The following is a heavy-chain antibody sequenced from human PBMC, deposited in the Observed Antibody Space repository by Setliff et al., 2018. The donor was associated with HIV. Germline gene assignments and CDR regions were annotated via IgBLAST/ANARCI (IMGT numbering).Heavy chain of an antibody. Sequence: GGSLRLSCAASGIGFSSYEMNWVRQAPGKGLEWLSYISSRGDTIYDADSVKGRFTISRDYAKNSLYLQINSLRAEDTAVYYCARGLVGGIFWSGYCFDYWGQGTLVTVSS. CDR1: GIGFSSYE. CDR3: ARGLVGGIFWSGYCFDY. V-gene: IGHV3-48*03. CDR2: ISSRGDTI. D-gene: IGHD3-3*01. J-gene: IGHJ4*02.